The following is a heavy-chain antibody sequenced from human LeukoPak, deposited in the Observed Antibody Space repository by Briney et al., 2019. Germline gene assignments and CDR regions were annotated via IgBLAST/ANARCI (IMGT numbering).Heavy chain of an antibody. V-gene: IGHV3-74*01. CDR3: VSFYEAY. J-gene: IGHJ4*02. CDR2: INSDGSWT. Sequence: GGSPRLSCAASGNYWMHWVRQAPGKGLVWVSHINSDGSWTSYADSVKGRFTISKDNAKNTVYLQMNNLRAEDTAVYYCVSFYEAYWGRGTLVTVSS. CDR1: GNYW. D-gene: IGHD2/OR15-2a*01.